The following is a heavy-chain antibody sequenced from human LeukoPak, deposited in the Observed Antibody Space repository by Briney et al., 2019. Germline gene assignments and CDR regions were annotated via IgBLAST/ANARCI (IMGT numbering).Heavy chain of an antibody. CDR3: ARELRNIGEYYFDY. V-gene: IGHV4-4*07. CDR1: TVNHYH. CDR2: VNPTGGNT. J-gene: IGHJ4*02. D-gene: IGHD1-14*01. Sequence: SETLSLTCSVDTVNHYHWNWVRQSAGTGLEWIGRVNPTGGNTFANPSLWGRVTVSIATTKDEFLLQLTSMTAADTAVYHCARELRNIGEYYFDYWGQGVPVTVSS.